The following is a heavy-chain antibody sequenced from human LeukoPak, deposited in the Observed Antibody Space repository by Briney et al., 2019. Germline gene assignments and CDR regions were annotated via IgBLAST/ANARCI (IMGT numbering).Heavy chain of an antibody. V-gene: IGHV3-23*01. CDR1: GFTFSSYA. CDR3: AKDDGWSGELLPFDY. Sequence: GGSLRLSCAASGFTFSSYAMSWVRQAPGKGLEWVSAICGSGGSTYYADSVKGRFTISRDNYKNTLYLQMNSLRAEDTAVYYCAKDDGWSGELLPFDYWGQGTLVTLSS. CDR2: ICGSGGST. D-gene: IGHD3-10*01. J-gene: IGHJ4*02.